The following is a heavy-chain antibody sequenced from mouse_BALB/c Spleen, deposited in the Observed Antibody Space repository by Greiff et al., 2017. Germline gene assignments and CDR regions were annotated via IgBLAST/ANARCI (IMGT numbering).Heavy chain of an antibody. CDR1: GFTFSSYA. J-gene: IGHJ3*01. V-gene: IGHV5-9-3*01. Sequence: EVMLVESGGGLVKPGGSLKLSCAASGFTFSSYAMSWVRQTPEKRLEWVATISSGGSYTYYPDSVKGRFTISRDNAKNTLYLQMSSLRSEDTAMYYCARHPVLWGQGTLVTVSA. CDR3: ARHPVL. CDR2: ISSGGSYT.